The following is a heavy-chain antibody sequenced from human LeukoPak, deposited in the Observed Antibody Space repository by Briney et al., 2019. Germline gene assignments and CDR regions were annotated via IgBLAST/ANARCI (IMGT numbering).Heavy chain of an antibody. CDR2: IYPGDSDS. J-gene: IGHJ1*01. D-gene: IGHD1-26*01. V-gene: IGHV5-51*01. CDR1: GYISTSYW. Sequence: KPGESLKISCKGSGYISTSYWIGWVRQMPGKRLEWMLIIYPGDSDSRYRPSFQGQVTISPDKYISTAYLQSTSLKASDTAMYYCARHYSGSDHSDFQHWGKGTMVTVSS. CDR3: ARHYSGSDHSDFQH.